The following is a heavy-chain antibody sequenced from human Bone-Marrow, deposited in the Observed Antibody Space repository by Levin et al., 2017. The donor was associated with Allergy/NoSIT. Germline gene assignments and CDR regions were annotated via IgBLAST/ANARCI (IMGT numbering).Heavy chain of an antibody. CDR3: ARARLSNTIFGVVIEKGFDY. D-gene: IGHD3-3*01. V-gene: IGHV4-34*01. CDR2: INHSGST. CDR1: GGSFSGYY. J-gene: IGHJ4*02. Sequence: PSETLSLTCAVYGGSFSGYYWSWIRQPPGKGLEWIGEINHSGSTNYNPSLKSRVTISVDTSKNQFSLKLSSVTAADTAVYYCARARLSNTIFGVVIEKGFDYWGQGTLVTVSS.